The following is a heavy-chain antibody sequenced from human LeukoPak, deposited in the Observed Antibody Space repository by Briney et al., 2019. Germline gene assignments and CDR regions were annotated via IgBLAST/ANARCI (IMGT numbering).Heavy chain of an antibody. CDR3: AKDPYRLGITFYYEN. Sequence: GGSLRLSCAASRFTFNDYAMHWVRQAPGKGLEWVAVISYDASIKYYADSVKARFTISRDNSKNTLFLHMNGLRPEDTAVYYCAKDPYRLGITFYYENWGQGTLVTVSS. CDR2: ISYDASIK. J-gene: IGHJ4*02. V-gene: IGHV3-30*18. CDR1: RFTFNDYA. D-gene: IGHD3-16*01.